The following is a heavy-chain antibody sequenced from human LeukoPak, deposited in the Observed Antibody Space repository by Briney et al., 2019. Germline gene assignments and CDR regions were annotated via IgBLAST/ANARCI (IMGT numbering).Heavy chain of an antibody. CDR3: ARDTSVGATWLYYYYYYGMDV. V-gene: IGHV6-1*01. CDR1: GDSVSSNSAA. CDR2: TYYRSQRNT. D-gene: IGHD1-26*01. Sequence: SQTLSLTSALSGDSVSSNSAAWNWIRQSPSRGLEWVGWTYYRSQRNTDYAVSVKSRITINPDTSKNQSALQLNSVTPEDTAVYYCARDTSVGATWLYYYYYYGMDVWGQGTTVTVSS. J-gene: IGHJ6*02.